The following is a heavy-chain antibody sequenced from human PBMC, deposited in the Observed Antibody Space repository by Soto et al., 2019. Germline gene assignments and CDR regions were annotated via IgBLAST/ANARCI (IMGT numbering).Heavy chain of an antibody. Sequence: QLQLQESGPGLVKPSETLSLTCTVSGASISSNSFHWGWIRQPPGKGMEWIATIYYDGSTYYNPSLKSRVTIPADTSKNQFSLNLTSVTAADTAMYHCARRVGATPPRDWGQGTLVIVSS. D-gene: IGHD1-26*01. CDR3: ARRVGATPPRD. J-gene: IGHJ4*02. V-gene: IGHV4-39*01. CDR1: GASISSNSFH. CDR2: IYYDGST.